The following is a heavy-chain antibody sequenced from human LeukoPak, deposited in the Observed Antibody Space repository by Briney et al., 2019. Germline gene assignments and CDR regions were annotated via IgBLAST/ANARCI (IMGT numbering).Heavy chain of an antibody. CDR1: GFTFSSYA. V-gene: IGHV3-30-3*01. D-gene: IGHD2-15*01. Sequence: GGSLRLSCAASGFTFSSYAMHWVRQAPGKGLEWVAVISYDGSNKYYADSVKGRFTISRDNSKNTLYLQMNSLRAEDTAVYYCAREAGIKAFDIWGQGTMVTVSS. J-gene: IGHJ3*02. CDR2: ISYDGSNK. CDR3: AREAGIKAFDI.